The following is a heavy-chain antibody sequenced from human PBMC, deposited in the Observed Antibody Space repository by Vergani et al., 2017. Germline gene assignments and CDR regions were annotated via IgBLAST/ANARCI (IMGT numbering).Heavy chain of an antibody. J-gene: IGHJ3*02. CDR1: GFPFSSYW. CDR3: AREYPGITMIVVADAFDI. D-gene: IGHD3-22*01. CDR2: IKKDGSEK. V-gene: IGHV3-7*01. Sequence: EVQLVESGGGLVPPGGSLRLSCAASGFPFSSYWMSWVRQAPGKGLEWVANIKKDGSEKYYVDSVKGRFTISRDNAKNSLYLQMNSLRAEDTAVYYCAREYPGITMIVVADAFDIWGQGTMVTVSS.